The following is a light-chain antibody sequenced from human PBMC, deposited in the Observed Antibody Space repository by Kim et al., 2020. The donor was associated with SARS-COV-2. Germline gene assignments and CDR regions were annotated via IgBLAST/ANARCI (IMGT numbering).Light chain of an antibody. Sequence: EIVMTQSPTLSVSPGERATLSCRASQSVSSNLAWYQQKRGQAPRLLIYGASIRATGIPARFSGSGSGTEFTLTISSLQSEDFAVYYCQQYNNWPPYTFGQGTKLEI. CDR1: QSVSSN. CDR2: GAS. V-gene: IGKV3-15*01. J-gene: IGKJ2*01. CDR3: QQYNNWPPYT.